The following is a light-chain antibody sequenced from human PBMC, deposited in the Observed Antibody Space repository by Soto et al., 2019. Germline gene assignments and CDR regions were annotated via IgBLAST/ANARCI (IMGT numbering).Light chain of an antibody. Sequence: DVVMTQSPLSLPVTLGQPASISCRSSQSLLYTDGNTYLNWFQQRPGQSPRRLIYKVSNRDSGVPDRCSGSGSGTDFSLKINRVEAEDVGVYYCMESTPWPYTFGQGTKLEIK. CDR2: KVS. CDR1: QSLLYTDGNTY. V-gene: IGKV2-30*01. J-gene: IGKJ2*01. CDR3: MESTPWPYT.